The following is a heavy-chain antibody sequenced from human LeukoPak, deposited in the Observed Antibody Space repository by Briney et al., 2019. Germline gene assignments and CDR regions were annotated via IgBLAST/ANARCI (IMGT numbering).Heavy chain of an antibody. V-gene: IGHV4-39*07. D-gene: IGHD6-13*01. CDR3: ARVNGYSSSWYAGKINWFDP. J-gene: IGHJ5*02. CDR2: IYYSGST. CDR1: GGSISSSSYY. Sequence: SSETLSLTCTVSGGSISSSSYYWGWIRQPPGKGLEWIGSIYYSGSTYYNPSLKSRVTISVDTSKNQFSLKLSSVTAADTAVYYCARVNGYSSSWYAGKINWFDPWGQGTLVTVSS.